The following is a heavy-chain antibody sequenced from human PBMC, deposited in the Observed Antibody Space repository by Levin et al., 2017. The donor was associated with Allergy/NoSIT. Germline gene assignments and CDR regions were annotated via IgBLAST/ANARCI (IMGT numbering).Heavy chain of an antibody. Sequence: GGSLRLSCAASGFTFSSYAMHWVRQAPGKGLEWVAVISYDGSNKYYADSVKGRFTISRDNSKNTLYLQMNSLRAEDTAVYYCARDPDIVVVPAATFDYWGQGTLVTVSS. CDR1: GFTFSSYA. CDR3: ARDPDIVVVPAATFDY. D-gene: IGHD2-2*01. V-gene: IGHV3-30-3*01. J-gene: IGHJ4*02. CDR2: ISYDGSNK.